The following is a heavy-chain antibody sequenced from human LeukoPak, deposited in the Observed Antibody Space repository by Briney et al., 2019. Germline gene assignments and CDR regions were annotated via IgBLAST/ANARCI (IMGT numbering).Heavy chain of an antibody. CDR1: GGTFSSYA. CDR2: IIPTFGTA. J-gene: IGHJ6*03. Sequence: GASVKVSCKASGGTFSSYAISWVRQAPGQGLEWMGRIIPTFGTANYAQKFQGRVAITTDESTSTAYMELSSLRSEDTAVYYCARVVYCGGDCLMGYMDVWGKGTTVTVSS. V-gene: IGHV1-69*05. D-gene: IGHD2-21*02. CDR3: ARVVYCGGDCLMGYMDV.